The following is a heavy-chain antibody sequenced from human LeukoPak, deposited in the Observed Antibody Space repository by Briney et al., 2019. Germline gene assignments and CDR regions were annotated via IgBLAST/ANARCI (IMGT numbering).Heavy chain of an antibody. CDR2: LYYSGKT. D-gene: IGHD3-22*01. CDR1: GGSISSTTYY. CDR3: ARASGITMIVVFNHDAFDI. J-gene: IGHJ3*02. Sequence: SETLSLTCIISGGSISSTTYYWGWIRQPPGKGLEWIGTLYYSGKTYYNPSLKSRVTISIDTSKNQFSLKLTSATAADTAVYYCARASGITMIVVFNHDAFDIWGHGTMVTVSS. V-gene: IGHV4-39*07.